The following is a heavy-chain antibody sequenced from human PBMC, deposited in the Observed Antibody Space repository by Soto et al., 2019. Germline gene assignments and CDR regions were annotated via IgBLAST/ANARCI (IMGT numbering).Heavy chain of an antibody. CDR1: GFTFTSFY. CDR2: MHPYGGST. CDR3: ARLGATDAFDI. V-gene: IGHV1-46*01. D-gene: IGHD1-26*01. Sequence: ASVKVSCKASGFTFTSFYMHWVRQAPGQGPEWMGIMHPYGGSTGYAQKFQGRVTITRDTSASTAYMELSSLRSEDTAVYYCARLGATDAFDIWGQGTMVTVSS. J-gene: IGHJ3*02.